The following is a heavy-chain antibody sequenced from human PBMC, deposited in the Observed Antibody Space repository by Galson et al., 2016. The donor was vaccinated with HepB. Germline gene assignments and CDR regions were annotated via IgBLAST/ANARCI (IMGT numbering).Heavy chain of an antibody. CDR1: EFTISTYW. Sequence: SLRLSCAASEFTISTYWMHWVRQAPGKGLVWVSRINSDGSSTIYADSVKGRFTVSRDNLKNTLYMQMNSLRVDDTAVYFCARSPLSYYDTSAPDYWGHVTLVTVSS. CDR3: ARSPLSYYDTSAPDY. V-gene: IGHV3-74*01. CDR2: INSDGSST. D-gene: IGHD3-22*01. J-gene: IGHJ4*01.